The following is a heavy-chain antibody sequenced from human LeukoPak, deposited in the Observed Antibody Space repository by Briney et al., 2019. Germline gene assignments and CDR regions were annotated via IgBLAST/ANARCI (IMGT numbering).Heavy chain of an antibody. CDR3: ARGGSTYGEYALDY. J-gene: IGHJ4*02. V-gene: IGHV4-59*11. D-gene: IGHD4-17*01. CDR1: GASISSHY. Sequence: PSETLSLTCTVSGASISSHYWSWIRQPPGKGLEWIWYIYYSGSTNYNPSLKSRVTISVDTSKNQFSLKLNSVTTADTAVYYCARGGSTYGEYALDYWGQGTLVTVSS. CDR2: IYYSGST.